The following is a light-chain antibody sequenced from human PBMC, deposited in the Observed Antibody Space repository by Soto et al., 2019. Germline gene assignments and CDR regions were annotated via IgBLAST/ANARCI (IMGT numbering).Light chain of an antibody. Sequence: DIQRTQSPSSQSTSVGDRVTITCRASQSINSYLNWYQQKPGKAPKLLIYAASSLQSGVPSRFSGSGSETDFTLTITSLQPDDFATYYCQQSFSTPRTFGQGTRVEI. CDR3: QQSFSTPRT. CDR1: QSINSY. V-gene: IGKV1-39*01. J-gene: IGKJ1*01. CDR2: AAS.